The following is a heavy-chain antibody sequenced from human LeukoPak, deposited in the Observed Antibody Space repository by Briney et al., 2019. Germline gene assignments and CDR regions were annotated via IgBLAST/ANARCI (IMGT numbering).Heavy chain of an antibody. CDR1: GFTFSSYG. D-gene: IGHD2-8*01. V-gene: IGHV3-30*18. Sequence: GGSLRLSCAASGFTFSSYGMHWVRQAPGKGLEWVAVISYDGSNKYYADSVKGRFTISRDNSKNTLYLQMNSLRAEDTAVYYCAKLMAPRYYYYGMDVWGQGTTVIVSS. CDR2: ISYDGSNK. J-gene: IGHJ6*02. CDR3: AKLMAPRYYYYGMDV.